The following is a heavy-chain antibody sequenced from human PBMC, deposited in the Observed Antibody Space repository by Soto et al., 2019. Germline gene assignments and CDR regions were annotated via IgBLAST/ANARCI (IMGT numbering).Heavy chain of an antibody. D-gene: IGHD6-19*01. CDR2: TYYRSKWYN. J-gene: IGHJ5*02. Sequence: SQTLSLTCAISGDSVSSNSAAWNWIRQSPSRGLEWLGRTYYRSKWYNDYAVSVKSRITINPDTSKNQFSLQLNSVTPEDTAVYYCARVPRLYSSGWNNWLDPWGQGTLVTVSS. V-gene: IGHV6-1*01. CDR1: GDSVSSNSAA. CDR3: ARVPRLYSSGWNNWLDP.